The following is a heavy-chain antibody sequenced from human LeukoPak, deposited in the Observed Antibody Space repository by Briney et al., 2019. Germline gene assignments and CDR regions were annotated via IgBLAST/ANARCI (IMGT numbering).Heavy chain of an antibody. Sequence: ASVKVSCKASGYTFTSYYMHWVRQAPGQGLEWMGIINPSGGSTSYAQKFQGRVTMTRDTSTSTVYTELSSLKASDTAMYYCARLKQVSTGGVADTNFDYWGQGTLVTVSS. V-gene: IGHV1-46*01. CDR2: INPSGGST. CDR1: GYTFTSYY. D-gene: IGHD3-9*01. J-gene: IGHJ4*02. CDR3: ARLKQVSTGGVADTNFDY.